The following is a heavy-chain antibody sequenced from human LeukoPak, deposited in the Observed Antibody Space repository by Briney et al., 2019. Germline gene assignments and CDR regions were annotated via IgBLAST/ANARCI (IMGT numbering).Heavy chain of an antibody. CDR2: ICGSGGRT. CDR3: AKDYFYYYDSSGFDP. CDR1: GFTFSNFA. J-gene: IGHJ5*01. Sequence: PGGSLSLSCAASGFTFSNFAMSCVRQAPGKGLEWVSAICGSGGRTYYADSVQGRFTISRDNSKNTLYLQMTSLRAEDTAVSYCAKDYFYYYDSSGFDPWGQGTLVTVSS. D-gene: IGHD3-22*01. V-gene: IGHV3-23*01.